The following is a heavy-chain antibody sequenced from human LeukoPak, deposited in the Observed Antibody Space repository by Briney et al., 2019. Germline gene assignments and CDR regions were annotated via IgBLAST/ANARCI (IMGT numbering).Heavy chain of an antibody. D-gene: IGHD3-10*01. Sequence: SETLSLTCAVYGGSFSGYYWSWIRQPPGKGLEWIGEINHSGSTNYNPSLKSRVTISVVTSKNQFSLKLSSVTAADTAVYYCARGRITMVRGALMYYFDYWGQGTLVTVSS. CDR3: ARGRITMVRGALMYYFDY. CDR1: GGSFSGYY. V-gene: IGHV4-34*01. J-gene: IGHJ4*02. CDR2: INHSGST.